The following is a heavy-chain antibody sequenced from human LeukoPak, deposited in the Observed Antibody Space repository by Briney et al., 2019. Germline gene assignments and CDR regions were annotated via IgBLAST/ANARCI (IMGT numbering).Heavy chain of an antibody. J-gene: IGHJ6*03. Sequence: PGGSLRLSCAASAFSFSDYNMNWVRQAPGKGLEWVSSITSTGSYIYYADSVKGRFTISRGNAKNSLFLQLNSLRAEDTAVYYCARDPYSGTYSDYYYYYMDVWGKGTTVTVSS. V-gene: IGHV3-21*01. CDR1: AFSFSDYN. CDR2: ITSTGSYI. CDR3: ARDPYSGTYSDYYYYYMDV. D-gene: IGHD1-26*01.